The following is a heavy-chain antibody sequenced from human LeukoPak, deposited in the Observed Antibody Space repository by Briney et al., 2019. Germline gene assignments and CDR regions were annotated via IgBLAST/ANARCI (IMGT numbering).Heavy chain of an antibody. CDR3: ARNAILREPYYFDY. CDR1: GGSISSGSYY. D-gene: IGHD3-9*01. V-gene: IGHV4-61*02. J-gene: IGHJ4*02. CDR2: IYTSGST. Sequence: SQTLSLTCTVSGGSISSGSYYWSWIRQPAGKGLEWIGRIYTSGSTNYNPSLKSRVTISVDTSKNQFSLKLSSVTAADTAVYYCARNAILREPYYFDYWGQGTLVTVSS.